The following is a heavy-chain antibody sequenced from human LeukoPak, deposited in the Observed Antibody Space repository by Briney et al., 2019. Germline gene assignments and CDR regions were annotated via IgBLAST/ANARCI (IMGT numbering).Heavy chain of an antibody. CDR2: ISSSSSYI. CDR1: GFTFSSYS. Sequence: PGGSLRLSCAASGFTFSSYSMNWVRQAPGKGLEWVSSISSSSSYIYYADSVKGRFTISRDNAKYSLFLHMSSLRAEDTAVYYCATAPAAADSSWGQGTLVAVSS. V-gene: IGHV3-21*01. CDR3: ATAPAAADSS. J-gene: IGHJ5*02. D-gene: IGHD6-13*01.